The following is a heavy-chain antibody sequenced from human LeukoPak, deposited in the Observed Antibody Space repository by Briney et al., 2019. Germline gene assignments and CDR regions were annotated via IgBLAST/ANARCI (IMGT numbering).Heavy chain of an antibody. CDR3: ARDFKARIGATGLDY. CDR1: GYTFTGYY. J-gene: IGHJ4*02. CDR2: INPNSGGT. Sequence: ASVKVSCKASGYTFTGYYMHWVRQAPGQGLELMGCINPNSGGTNYAQKFQGRVTITRDTSISTGYMELSRLRSDDTAVYYCARDFKARIGATGLDYWGQGTLVTVSS. D-gene: IGHD3-3*01. V-gene: IGHV1-2*02.